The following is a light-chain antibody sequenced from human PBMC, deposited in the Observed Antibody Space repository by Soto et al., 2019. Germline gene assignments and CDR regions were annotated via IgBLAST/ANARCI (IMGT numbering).Light chain of an antibody. V-gene: IGKV3-11*01. Sequence: EIVLTQSPATLSLSPGERVTLSCRASQDLDHYLVWYPHKPGQAPRLLMYDASKRATGIPVRFSDSGSATDFTLTISSLQPEDSALYYCQQRRDWPRTFGGGTKVEIK. J-gene: IGKJ4*01. CDR3: QQRRDWPRT. CDR2: DAS. CDR1: QDLDHY.